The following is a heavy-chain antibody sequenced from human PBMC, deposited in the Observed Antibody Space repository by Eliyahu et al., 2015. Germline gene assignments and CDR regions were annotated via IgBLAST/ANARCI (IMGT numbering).Heavy chain of an antibody. CDR2: IYYNGRT. Sequence: QVQLQESGPGLVKPSQTLSLXCTVSGXSXASGAYYWGWXRQPPGKGLEWIGYIYYNGRTYPNPSLRSRITMSVDTSENRFSLNLNSVTAADTAVYYCARYNYDSGSYSYFDSWGQGALVTVSS. D-gene: IGHD3-10*01. CDR1: GXSXASGAYY. J-gene: IGHJ4*02. CDR3: ARYNYDSGSYSYFDS. V-gene: IGHV4-31*03.